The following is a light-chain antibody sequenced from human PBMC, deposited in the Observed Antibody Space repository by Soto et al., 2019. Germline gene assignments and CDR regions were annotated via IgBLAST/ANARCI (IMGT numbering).Light chain of an antibody. Sequence: EVVSTQSPATLSLSPGERATLSCRASQNVRAFLDWYQQKPGQAPRLLIYAASNRATGIPDRFSGSGSGTVFTLTISSLEPEDFAVYYCQQHSHWPPWPFGQGTRVEIQ. CDR1: QNVRAF. V-gene: IGKV3-11*01. CDR3: QQHSHWPPWP. J-gene: IGKJ1*01. CDR2: AAS.